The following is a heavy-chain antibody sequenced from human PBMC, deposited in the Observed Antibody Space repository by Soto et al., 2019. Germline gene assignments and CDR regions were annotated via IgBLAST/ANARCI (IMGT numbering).Heavy chain of an antibody. D-gene: IGHD4-17*01. CDR2: VYYTGTT. CDR1: GGSIGSYH. J-gene: IGHJ4*02. CDR3: ARDTVLTGMFDF. V-gene: IGHV4-59*01. Sequence: PSETLSLTCTVSGGSIGSYHWSWVRQPPGKGLEWIASVYYTGTTNYNPSLGSRVTISIDAPGNRFSMEITSVTAADTAIYYCARDTVLTGMFDFWGQGTLVTDS.